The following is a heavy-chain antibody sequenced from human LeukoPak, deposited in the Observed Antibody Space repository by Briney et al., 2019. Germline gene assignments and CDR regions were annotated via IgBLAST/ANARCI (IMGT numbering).Heavy chain of an antibody. CDR1: GGTFSSYA. CDR3: ARDLGQYYFDY. Sequence: SVKVSCKASGGTFSSYAISWVRQAPGQGLEWMGRINPIFGTANYAQKFQGRVTITTDESTSTAYMELSSLRSEDTAVYYCARDLGQYYFDYWGQGTLVTVSS. V-gene: IGHV1-69*05. J-gene: IGHJ4*02. D-gene: IGHD4-11*01. CDR2: INPIFGTA.